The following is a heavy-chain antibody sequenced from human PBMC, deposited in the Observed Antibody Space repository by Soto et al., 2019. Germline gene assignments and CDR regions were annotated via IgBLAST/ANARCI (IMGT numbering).Heavy chain of an antibody. CDR1: GFTFSSYA. CDR2: ISGSGGST. V-gene: IGHV3-23*01. CDR3: AKVPNGDLTYYYYYMDV. D-gene: IGHD4-17*01. Sequence: EVQLLESGGGLVQPGWSLRLSCAASGFTFSSYAMSWVRQAPGKGLEWVSAISGSGGSTYYADSVKGRFTISRDNSKNTLYLQMNSLRAEDTAVYYCAKVPNGDLTYYYYYMDVWGKGTTVTVSS. J-gene: IGHJ6*03.